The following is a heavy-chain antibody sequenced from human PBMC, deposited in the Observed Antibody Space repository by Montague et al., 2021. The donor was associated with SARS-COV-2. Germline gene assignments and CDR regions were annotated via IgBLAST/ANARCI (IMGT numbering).Heavy chain of an antibody. J-gene: IGHJ6*02. Sequence: SLRLSCAASGFNVNRNYMNWVRQAPGKGLEWAAVIYTGGSIYYAGSVQGRFTISRDNSRNTLSLQMDSLRGDDTAVYYCVREREWSSGLDVWGQGTTVTVSS. CDR1: GFNVNRNY. V-gene: IGHV3-53*05. D-gene: IGHD3-3*01. CDR2: IYTGGSI. CDR3: VREREWSSGLDV.